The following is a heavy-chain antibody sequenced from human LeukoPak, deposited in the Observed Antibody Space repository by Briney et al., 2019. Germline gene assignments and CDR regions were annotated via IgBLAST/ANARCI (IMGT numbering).Heavy chain of an antibody. D-gene: IGHD5-18*01. V-gene: IGHV3-23*01. Sequence: GGSLPLSCLSTGFTFTNYAMNGVRQAPGKGLEWVSAISGGGAYIFCGDSVKGRFSSSRDNYKSTLYLQMRNLRAGDTAVYYCAKNWGPGMAFYESWGQGTQVTVSS. CDR2: ISGGGAYI. CDR3: AKNWGPGMAFYES. CDR1: GFTFTNYA. J-gene: IGHJ5*02.